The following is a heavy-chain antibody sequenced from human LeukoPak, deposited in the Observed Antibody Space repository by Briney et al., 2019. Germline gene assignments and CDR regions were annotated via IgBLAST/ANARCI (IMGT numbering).Heavy chain of an antibody. V-gene: IGHV4-30-4*01. CDR1: GGSISSGDYY. J-gene: IGHJ4*02. Sequence: SETLSLTCTVSGGSISSGDYYWSWIRQPPGKGLEWIGYIYYSGSTYYNPSLKSRVTISVDTSKNQFSLKLSSVTAADTAVYYCARGLTTVTQKVPFFDYWGQGTLVTVSS. CDR2: IYYSGST. CDR3: ARGLTTVTQKVPFFDY. D-gene: IGHD4-17*01.